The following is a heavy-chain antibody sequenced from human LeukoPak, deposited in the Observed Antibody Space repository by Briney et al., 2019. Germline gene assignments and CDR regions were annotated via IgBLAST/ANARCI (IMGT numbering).Heavy chain of an antibody. Sequence: PPQTMSLTSPLSRYSTSSVFNWSCIRQPPGMGLEWIGSTYYSGSTYYNPALKSRVTISVDTSKNQFSLKLSSVTAADTAVYFCARRSNGYNVWGQGILVTVSS. CDR2: TYYSGST. CDR3: ARRSNGYNV. D-gene: IGHD5-24*01. J-gene: IGHJ4*02. CDR1: RYSTSSVFN. V-gene: IGHV4-38-2*01.